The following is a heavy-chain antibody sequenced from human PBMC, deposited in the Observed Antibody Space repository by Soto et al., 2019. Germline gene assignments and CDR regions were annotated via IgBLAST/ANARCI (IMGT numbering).Heavy chain of an antibody. J-gene: IGHJ4*02. CDR2: IIPIFGTA. V-gene: IGHV1-69*13. CDR1: GGTFSSYA. CDR3: ARDLVESPSYYYDSSGYYLPSFDY. D-gene: IGHD3-22*01. Sequence: SVKVSGKASGGTFSSYAISWVRQAPGQGLEWMGGIIPIFGTANYAQKFQGRVTITADESTSTAYMELSSLRSEDTAVYYCARDLVESPSYYYDSSGYYLPSFDYWGQGTLVTVSS.